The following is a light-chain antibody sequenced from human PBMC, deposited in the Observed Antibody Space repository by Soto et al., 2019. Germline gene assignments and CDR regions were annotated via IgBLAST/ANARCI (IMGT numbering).Light chain of an antibody. CDR2: DAS. J-gene: IGKJ1*01. CDR3: QQRSNWPRT. CDR1: QSVSSY. V-gene: IGKV3-11*01. Sequence: EIVLTQSPATLSLSPGERATLSCRASQSVSSYLAWYQQKPGQAPRLLIYDASNRATGIPARFSGSGSGTEFTLTISSLEPDDFAVYHCQQRSNWPRTFGLRTKVEIK.